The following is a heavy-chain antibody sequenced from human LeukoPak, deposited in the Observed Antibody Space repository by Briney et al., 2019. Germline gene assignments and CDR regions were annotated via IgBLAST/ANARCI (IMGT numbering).Heavy chain of an antibody. V-gene: IGHV4-39*07. CDR1: GGSISSSSYY. CDR3: ARSGQYQLLWSPLDY. Sequence: SETLSLTCTVSGGSISSSSYYWGWIRQPPGKGLEWIGSIYYSGSTYYNPSLKSRVTISVDTSKNQFSLKLSSVTAADTAVYYCARSGQYQLLWSPLDYWGQGTLVTVSS. CDR2: IYYSGST. D-gene: IGHD2-2*01. J-gene: IGHJ4*02.